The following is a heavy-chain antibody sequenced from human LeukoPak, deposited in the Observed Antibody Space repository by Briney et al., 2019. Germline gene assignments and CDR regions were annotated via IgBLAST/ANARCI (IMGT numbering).Heavy chain of an antibody. CDR2: IYSGGST. CDR1: GFXVSSNY. V-gene: IGHV3-66*02. D-gene: IGHD3-10*01. CDR3: AKSGRFGELSYFDY. J-gene: IGHJ4*02. Sequence: GGSLRLSCAASGFXVSSNYISWVRQAPGKGLEWVSVIYSGGSTYYADSVKGRFTISRDNSKNTLYLQMNSLRAEDTAVYYCAKSGRFGELSYFDYWGQGTLVTVSS.